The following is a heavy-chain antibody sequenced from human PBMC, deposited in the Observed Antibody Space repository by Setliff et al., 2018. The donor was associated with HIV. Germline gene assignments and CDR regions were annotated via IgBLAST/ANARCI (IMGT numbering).Heavy chain of an antibody. CDR1: GFIFINYG. V-gene: IGHV3-30*02. J-gene: IGHJ3*02. CDR2: IRYDATIK. CDR3: AREFISYAFDI. Sequence: LRLSCAVSGFIFINYGMHWVRQAPGKGLEWVAFIRYDATIKYYADSVKGRFTISRDNSENMLYLQMDSLKTEDTAVYYCAREFISYAFDIWGQGTMVTVSS.